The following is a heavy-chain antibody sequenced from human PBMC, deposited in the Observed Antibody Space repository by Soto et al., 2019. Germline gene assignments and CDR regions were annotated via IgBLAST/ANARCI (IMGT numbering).Heavy chain of an antibody. Sequence: ASVKVSCTTSGYTFVDHYLHWVRQAPGQGLEWMAWINPRNGDKKYAQKFQGRVTMIRDTIITTTHMDLSALPSDEAAVYIGASGEETRNEVMNVWGPGATVTV. J-gene: IGHJ6*02. CDR1: GYTFVDHY. CDR2: INPRNGDK. V-gene: IGHV1-2*02. CDR3: ASGEETRNEVMNV. D-gene: IGHD2-21*01.